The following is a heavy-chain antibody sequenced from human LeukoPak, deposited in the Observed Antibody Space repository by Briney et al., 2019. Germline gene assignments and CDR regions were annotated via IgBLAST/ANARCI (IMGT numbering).Heavy chain of an antibody. CDR2: IYYSGST. V-gene: IGHV4-59*01. CDR1: GGSISTYY. D-gene: IGHD3-10*01. CDR3: ARVMVRGVIDY. J-gene: IGHJ4*02. Sequence: PSETLSLTCTVSGGSISTYYWSWIRQPPGKGLEWIGYIYYSGSTNYNPSLNSRVTISVDTSKNQFSLKLSSVTAADTAVYYCARVMVRGVIDYWGQGTLVTVSS.